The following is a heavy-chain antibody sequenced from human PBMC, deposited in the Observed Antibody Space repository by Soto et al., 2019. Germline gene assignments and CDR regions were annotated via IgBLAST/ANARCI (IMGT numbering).Heavy chain of an antibody. V-gene: IGHV4-30-2*01. D-gene: IGHD4-17*01. Sequence: PSETLSLTCAVSGGSISSGGYSWSWIRQPPGKGLEWIGYIYHSGSTYYNPSLKSRVTISVDRSKNQFSLKLSSVTAADTAVYYCARVSTVIDYWGQGTLVTVSS. CDR3: ARVSTVIDY. CDR2: IYHSGST. CDR1: GGSISSGGYS. J-gene: IGHJ4*02.